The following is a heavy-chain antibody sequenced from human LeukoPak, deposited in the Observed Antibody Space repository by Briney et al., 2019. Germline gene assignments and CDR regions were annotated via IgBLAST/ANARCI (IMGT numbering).Heavy chain of an antibody. D-gene: IGHD5-12*01. CDR1: GFTFSSYA. CDR3: ARSNCGYDSIPNYMDV. Sequence: LRLSCAASGFTFSSYAMSWVRQPPGKGLEWIGYIYYSGSTYYNPSLKSRVTISVDTSKNQFSLKLSSVTAADTAVYYCARSNCGYDSIPNYMDVWGKGTTVTVSS. CDR2: IYYSGST. J-gene: IGHJ6*03. V-gene: IGHV4-30-4*08.